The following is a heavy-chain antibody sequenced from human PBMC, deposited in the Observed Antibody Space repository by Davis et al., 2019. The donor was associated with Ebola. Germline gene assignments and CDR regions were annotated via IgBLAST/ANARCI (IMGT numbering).Heavy chain of an antibody. CDR1: GYSFTSYW. D-gene: IGHD3-10*01. Sequence: QVSCKGSGYSFTSYWIGWVRQMPGKGLEWMGIIYPGDSNTRYSPSFQGQVTISADKSISTAYLQWSSLKASNTAMYYCARTHMVRGVIIGWFDPWGQGTLVTVSS. CDR2: IYPGDSNT. V-gene: IGHV5-51*01. J-gene: IGHJ5*02. CDR3: ARTHMVRGVIIGWFDP.